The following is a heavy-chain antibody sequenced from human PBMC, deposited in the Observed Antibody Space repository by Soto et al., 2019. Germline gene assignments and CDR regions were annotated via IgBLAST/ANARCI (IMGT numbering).Heavy chain of an antibody. J-gene: IGHJ4*02. D-gene: IGHD1-26*01. Sequence: SETLSLTCTVSSGSISTHYWTWIRQPPGKGLEWIGYIHYSGSTNYNPSLKSRVTISVDTSKNQFSLKLSSVTAADTAVYYCARISRSPNSGYFDYWGQGTLVTVPQ. CDR3: ARISRSPNSGYFDY. V-gene: IGHV4-59*11. CDR2: IHYSGST. CDR1: SGSISTHY.